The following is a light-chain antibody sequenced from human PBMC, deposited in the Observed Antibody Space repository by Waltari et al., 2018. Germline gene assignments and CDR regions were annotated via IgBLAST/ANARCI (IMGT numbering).Light chain of an antibody. V-gene: IGLV1-47*01. J-gene: IGLJ2*01. CDR3: ASWDDSLSGRI. Sequence: QSVLFQPPPASGTPGQRVPIPCSGSSSNIGSNFVFWYQQFPERAPKLVIYSNNQRPSGVPDRVSGSKSGTSASLTISVLRSEDEADYYCASWDDSLSGRIFGGGTKLTVL. CDR2: SNN. CDR1: SSNIGSNF.